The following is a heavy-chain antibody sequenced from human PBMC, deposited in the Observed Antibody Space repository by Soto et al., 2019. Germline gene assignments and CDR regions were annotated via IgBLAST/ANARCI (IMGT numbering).Heavy chain of an antibody. CDR3: AKRPLTAAGFDY. V-gene: IGHV3-23*01. CDR2: ITGSGGGT. CDR1: GFTFSNYA. Sequence: EVPLLESGGGLVQPGGSLRLSCAASGFTFSNYAMTWVRQAPGKGLEWVSVITGSGGGTYFVDSVKSRFTISRDNSKNTVYLQMNSLRAEDTAVYYCAKRPLTAAGFDYWGQGTLVTVSS. J-gene: IGHJ4*02. D-gene: IGHD6-13*01.